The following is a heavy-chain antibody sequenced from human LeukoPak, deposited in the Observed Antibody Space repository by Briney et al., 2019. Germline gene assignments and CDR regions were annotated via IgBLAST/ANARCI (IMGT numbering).Heavy chain of an antibody. D-gene: IGHD3-9*01. CDR2: ISAYNGNT. Sequence: ASVKVSCKASGYTFTSYGISWVRQAPGQGLEWMGWISAYNGNTNYAQKLQGRVTMTTDTSTSTAYMELRSLRSDDTAVYYCAREQAMTYYDILTGYFPFDYWGQGTLVTVS. V-gene: IGHV1-18*01. CDR1: GYTFTSYG. J-gene: IGHJ4*02. CDR3: AREQAMTYYDILTGYFPFDY.